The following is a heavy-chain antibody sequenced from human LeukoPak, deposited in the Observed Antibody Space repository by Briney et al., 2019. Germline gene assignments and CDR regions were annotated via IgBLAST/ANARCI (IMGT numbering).Heavy chain of an antibody. Sequence: SAGSLRLSCAASGFKFYDYTMHWVRHRPGKGLEWLSFISWNGDITYYADSVRGRFTISRDNSKNSLFLRMNSLTPDDTALYYCVKDLYRGTTIVTVFESWGQGALVSVSS. CDR3: VKDLYRGTTIVTVFES. CDR2: ISWNGDIT. J-gene: IGHJ4*02. V-gene: IGHV3-43*01. CDR1: GFKFYDYT. D-gene: IGHD1-26*01.